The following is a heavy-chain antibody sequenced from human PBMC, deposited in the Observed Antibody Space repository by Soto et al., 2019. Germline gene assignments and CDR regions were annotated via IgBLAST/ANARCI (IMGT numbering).Heavy chain of an antibody. CDR3: ARQGSISNRRNWLDP. Sequence: SETLSLTCTVSGGSISNYYCNWIRQPAGKGLEWIGRIDTSGSTNYNPSLKSRVTMSVDTSKQEFSLKLSSVTASDTAIYYCARQGSISNRRNWLDPWGQGTPVTVSS. V-gene: IGHV4-4*07. D-gene: IGHD6-6*01. CDR2: IDTSGST. CDR1: GGSISNYY. J-gene: IGHJ5*02.